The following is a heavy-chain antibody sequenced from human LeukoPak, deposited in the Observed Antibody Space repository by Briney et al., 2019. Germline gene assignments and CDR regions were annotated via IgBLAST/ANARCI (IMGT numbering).Heavy chain of an antibody. D-gene: IGHD1-26*01. V-gene: IGHV3-21*01. CDR3: ARDPYSGSYGHLYYYYRTS. CDR2: ITSDGRYK. Sequence: PGGSLRLSCAASGFTFSNYNMNWVRQAPGKSLEWVSSITSDGRYKYYVDSVRGRFTISRDNDKNSLFLQVDSLRAEDTAVYYCARDPYSGSYGHLYYYYRTSGAKGPRSRSP. CDR1: GFTFSNYN. J-gene: IGHJ6*03.